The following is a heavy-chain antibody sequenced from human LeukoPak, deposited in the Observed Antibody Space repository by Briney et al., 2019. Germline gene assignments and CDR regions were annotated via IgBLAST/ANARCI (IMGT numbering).Heavy chain of an antibody. Sequence: ASVKVSCKASGYTFSSYYMHWARQAPGQGLEWMGIINPSGGSTTYPQKFQGRVTMTRDTSTGTFYMELSTLRSEDTAVYFCARGPSHYGTSGHFDYWGQGTLITVSS. CDR1: GYTFSSYY. CDR3: ARGPSHYGTSGHFDY. D-gene: IGHD3-22*01. V-gene: IGHV1-46*01. CDR2: INPSGGST. J-gene: IGHJ4*02.